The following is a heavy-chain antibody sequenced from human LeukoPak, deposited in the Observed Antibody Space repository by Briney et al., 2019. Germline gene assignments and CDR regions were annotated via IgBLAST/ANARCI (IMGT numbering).Heavy chain of an antibody. CDR1: GGSISSYY. D-gene: IGHD3-10*01. CDR3: ARRRGPRYYYYGMDV. J-gene: IGHJ6*02. V-gene: IGHV4-59*08. CDR2: IYYSGST. Sequence: SETLSLTCTVSGGSISSYYWSWIRQPPGKGLEWIGYIYYSGSTNYNPSLKSRVTISVDTSKNQFSLKLSSVTAADTAVYYCARRRGPRYYYYGMDVWGQGTTVTVSS.